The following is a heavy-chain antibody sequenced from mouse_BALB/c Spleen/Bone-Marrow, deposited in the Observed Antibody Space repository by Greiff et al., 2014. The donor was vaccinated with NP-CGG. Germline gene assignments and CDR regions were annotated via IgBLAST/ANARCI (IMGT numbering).Heavy chain of an antibody. CDR1: GFTFSSYG. V-gene: IGHV5-6-3*01. Sequence: EVQGVESGGGLVQPGGSLKLSCAASGFTFSSYGMSWVRQTPDKRLELVATITGNGGSTYYPDSVKGQFTISRDNAKNTLYLQMSSLKSEDTAMYSGARVSYYAMDYWGQGTSVTVSS. J-gene: IGHJ4*01. CDR3: ARVSYYAMDY. CDR2: ITGNGGST.